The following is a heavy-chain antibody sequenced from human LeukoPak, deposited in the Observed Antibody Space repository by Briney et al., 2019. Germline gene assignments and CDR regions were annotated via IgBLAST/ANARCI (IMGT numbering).Heavy chain of an antibody. D-gene: IGHD7-27*01. CDR3: AKGTGDTAYYFDF. Sequence: ASVKVSCKASGYTFTSYGFSWVRQAPGQGLEWMGWISTYSGNTNYAQKLQGRVTMTTDTSTSTAYMELRSLRSDDTAIYYCAKGTGDTAYYFDFWGQGVLVTVSS. CDR2: ISTYSGNT. CDR1: GYTFTSYG. J-gene: IGHJ4*02. V-gene: IGHV1-18*01.